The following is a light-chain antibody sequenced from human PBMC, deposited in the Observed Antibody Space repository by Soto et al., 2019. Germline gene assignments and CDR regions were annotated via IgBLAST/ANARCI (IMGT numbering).Light chain of an antibody. Sequence: DIQMTQSPSTLSESVGDRLTITCRASQSISSWLAWYQQKTGKDPKLLIYKASSLESGVPSRFSGSGSGTEFTLTISSLQPDEFATYDCQQYNSYSRTVGQLTKVEIK. CDR2: KAS. CDR3: QQYNSYSRT. V-gene: IGKV1-5*03. J-gene: IGKJ1*01. CDR1: QSISSW.